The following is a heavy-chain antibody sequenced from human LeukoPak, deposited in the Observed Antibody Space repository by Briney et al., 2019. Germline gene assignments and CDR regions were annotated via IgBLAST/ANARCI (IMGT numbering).Heavy chain of an antibody. J-gene: IGHJ3*02. V-gene: IGHV4-59*01. CDR3: ARDIGTYYDILTGYYGAFDI. CDR1: GGSISSYY. Sequence: PSETLSLTCTVSGGSISSYYWSWIRQPPGKGLVWIGYIYYSGSTNYNPSLKSRVTISVDTSKNQFSLKLSSVTAADTAVYYCARDIGTYYDILTGYYGAFDIWGQGTMVTVSS. CDR2: IYYSGST. D-gene: IGHD3-9*01.